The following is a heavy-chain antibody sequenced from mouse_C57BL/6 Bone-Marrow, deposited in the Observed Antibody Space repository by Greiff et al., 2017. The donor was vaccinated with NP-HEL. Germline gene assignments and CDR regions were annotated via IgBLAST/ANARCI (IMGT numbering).Heavy chain of an antibody. CDR2: IDPENGDT. J-gene: IGHJ3*01. D-gene: IGHD2-1*01. Sequence: EVQLQQSGAELVRPGASVKLSCTASGFNIKDDYMHWVKQRPEQGLEWIGWIDPENGDTEYASKFQGKATITADTSSNTAYLQLSSLTSEDTAVYYCTLLHQGAYWGQGTLVTVSA. CDR1: GFNIKDDY. CDR3: TLLHQGAY. V-gene: IGHV14-4*01.